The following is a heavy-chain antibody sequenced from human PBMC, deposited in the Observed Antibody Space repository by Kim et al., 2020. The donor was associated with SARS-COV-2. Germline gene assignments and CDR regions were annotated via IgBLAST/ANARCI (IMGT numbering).Heavy chain of an antibody. J-gene: IGHJ4*02. V-gene: IGHV3-23*01. D-gene: IGHD3-22*01. CDR2: ISCSGGST. CDR1: GFTLSSYA. CDR3: AKDHYYDRPNCFDY. Sequence: GGSLRLSCAASGFTLSSYAMSWVRQAPGKGLEWVSAISCSGGSTYYADSVKGRFTISRDNTKNTLYLQMNSLRAEDTAVYYCAKDHYYDRPNCFDYWGQGTLVTVSS.